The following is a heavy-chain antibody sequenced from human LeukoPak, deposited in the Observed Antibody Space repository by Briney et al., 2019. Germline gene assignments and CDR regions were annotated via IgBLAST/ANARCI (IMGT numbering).Heavy chain of an antibody. CDR3: ARYGAPFDS. CDR2: ISYSGDT. V-gene: IGHV4-28*01. CDR1: GYSISNSNL. Sequence: SDTLSLTCAVSGYSISNSNLWAWIRQPPGKGLEWIGYISYSGDTYYNPSLKSRVSISLDTSLNQFSLKVISVTAADTAVYYCARYGAPFDSWGQGTLVTVSS. D-gene: IGHD4-17*01. J-gene: IGHJ4*02.